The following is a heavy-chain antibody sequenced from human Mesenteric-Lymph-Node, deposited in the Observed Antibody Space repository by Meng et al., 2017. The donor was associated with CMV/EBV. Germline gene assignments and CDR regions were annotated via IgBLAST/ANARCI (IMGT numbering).Heavy chain of an antibody. CDR2: IYYSGST. D-gene: IGHD1-26*01. CDR3: AREGVGATWFDP. J-gene: IGHJ5*02. CDR1: GGSISSSSYY. Sequence: GSLRLSCTVSGGSISSSSYYWGWIRQPPGKGLEWIGSIYYSGSTYYNPSLKSRVTISVDTSKNQFSLKLSSVTAADTAVYYCAREGVGATWFDPWGQGTLVTVSS. V-gene: IGHV4-39*07.